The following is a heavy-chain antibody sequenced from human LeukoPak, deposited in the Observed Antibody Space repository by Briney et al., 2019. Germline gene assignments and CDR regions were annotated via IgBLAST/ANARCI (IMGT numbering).Heavy chain of an antibody. J-gene: IGHJ4*02. Sequence: SGTLSLTCAVSGGSISSSNWWSWVRQPPGKGLEWIGEIYDSESTNYNPSLKSRVTMSVDTSKNQFSLKLSSVTAADTAVYYCARASGYYYSGGPQREGFLDYWGQGALVTVSS. D-gene: IGHD3-3*01. CDR1: GGSISSSNW. V-gene: IGHV4-4*02. CDR2: IYDSEST. CDR3: ARASGYYYSGGPQREGFLDY.